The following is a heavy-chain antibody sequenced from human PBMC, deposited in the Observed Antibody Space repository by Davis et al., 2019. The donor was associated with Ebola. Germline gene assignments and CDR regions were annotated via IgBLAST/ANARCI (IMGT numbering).Heavy chain of an antibody. J-gene: IGHJ3*02. CDR3: TTPGGQDSGYDVFDI. D-gene: IGHD5-12*01. CDR1: GYTFTNYD. V-gene: IGHV1-8*01. CDR2: VSPDTGYT. Sequence: AASVKVSCKASGYTFTNYDINWVRQAAGQGLEWLGWVSPDTGYTGIAENFHGRVTMTRDTSINTAYMDLSSLRSEDTALYYCTTPGGQDSGYDVFDIWGQGTMVTVSS.